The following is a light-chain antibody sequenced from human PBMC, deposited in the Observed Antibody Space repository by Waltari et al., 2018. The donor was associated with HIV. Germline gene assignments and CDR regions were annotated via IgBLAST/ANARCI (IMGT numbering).Light chain of an antibody. CDR2: GVD. CDR1: DSDFGLYNF. V-gene: IGLV2-14*03. J-gene: IGLJ2*01. Sequence: AVTQPASVSGLPGQSTTISCTGDDSDFGLYNFVSWYQQHSGHPPRLILYGVDSRASGVSDRFSGSMSGNTASLTISGLRAEDEGHYYCASINGDNTVIFGGGTEVTVL. CDR3: ASINGDNTVI.